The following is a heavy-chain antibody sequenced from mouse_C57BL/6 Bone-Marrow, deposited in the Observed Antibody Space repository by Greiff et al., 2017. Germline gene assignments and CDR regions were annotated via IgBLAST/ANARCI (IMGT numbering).Heavy chain of an antibody. CDR2: IDPSDSYT. J-gene: IGHJ2*01. CDR1: GYTFTSYW. CDR3: ARRGDY. V-gene: IGHV1-59*01. Sequence: QVQLQQPGAELVRPGTSVKLSCKASGYTFTSYWMHWVKQRPGQGLEWIGVIDPSDSYTNYNQKFKGKATLTVDTSSSTAYMQLSSLTSADSAVYYCARRGDYWGQGTTLTVSS.